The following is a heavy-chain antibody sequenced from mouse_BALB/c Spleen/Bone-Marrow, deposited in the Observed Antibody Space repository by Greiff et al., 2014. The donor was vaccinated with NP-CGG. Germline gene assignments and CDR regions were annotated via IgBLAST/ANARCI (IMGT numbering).Heavy chain of an antibody. D-gene: IGHD4-1*01. V-gene: IGHV14-1*02. Sequence: VQLQQSGAELVRPGALVKLSCKASGFNIKDYFMHWVKQRPEQGLEWSGWIDPEIGNTLYDPKFQGKASITADTSSNTAYLQLSSLTSEDTAVYYCARLFGTRDFDYWGQGTTLTVSS. CDR2: IDPEIGNT. J-gene: IGHJ2*01. CDR3: ARLFGTRDFDY. CDR1: GFNIKDYF.